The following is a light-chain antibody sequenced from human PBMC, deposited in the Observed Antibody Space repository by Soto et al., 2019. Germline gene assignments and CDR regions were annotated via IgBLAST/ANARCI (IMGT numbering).Light chain of an antibody. CDR1: QSVSSGY. Sequence: VLMQSPGTLSISPGERATLSCRASQSVSSGYLAWYQQKPGQAPRLLIYGASSRATGIPDRFSGSGSGTDFTLTVSRLEPDDFALYYCQQYGSSPWTFGQGTKVDIK. CDR3: QQYGSSPWT. V-gene: IGKV3-20*01. CDR2: GAS. J-gene: IGKJ1*01.